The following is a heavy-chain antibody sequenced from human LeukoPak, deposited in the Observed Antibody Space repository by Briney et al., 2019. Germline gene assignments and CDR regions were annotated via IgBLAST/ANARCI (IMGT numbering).Heavy chain of an antibody. D-gene: IGHD6-13*01. J-gene: IGHJ4*02. V-gene: IGHV3-23*01. Sequence: GGSLRLSCAASGFTFSSYAMSWVRQAPGKGLEWVSAISGSGGSTYYADSVRGRFTISRDNSKNTVYLQMNSLRAEDTAVYYCEKFMAAGTQTFDYWGQGTLVTVSS. CDR3: EKFMAAGTQTFDY. CDR2: ISGSGGST. CDR1: GFTFSSYA.